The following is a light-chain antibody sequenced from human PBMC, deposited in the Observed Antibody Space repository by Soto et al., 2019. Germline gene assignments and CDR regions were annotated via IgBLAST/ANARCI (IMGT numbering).Light chain of an antibody. Sequence: QSVLTQPPSVSGAPGQRVTISCTGSSSNIGAGYDVHWYQQLPGTAPKLLIYGNSNRPSGVPDRFSGYKSGTSASLAITGLQAEDEADYYCQSYDSSSLGVFGTGTKLTVL. CDR1: SSNIGAGYD. V-gene: IGLV1-40*01. CDR2: GNS. CDR3: QSYDSSSLGV. J-gene: IGLJ1*01.